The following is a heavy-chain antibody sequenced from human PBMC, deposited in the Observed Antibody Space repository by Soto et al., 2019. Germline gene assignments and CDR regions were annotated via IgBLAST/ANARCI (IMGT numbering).Heavy chain of an antibody. CDR3: ARDTGSDYYGSGSYYRPYFDY. J-gene: IGHJ4*02. D-gene: IGHD3-10*01. CDR1: GGSISSYY. V-gene: IGHV4-59*01. CDR2: IYYSGST. Sequence: SETLSLTCTVSGGSISSYYWSWIRQPPGKGLEWIGYIYYSGSTNYNPSLKSRVTISVDTSKNQFSLKLSSVTAADTAVYYCARDTGSDYYGSGSYYRPYFDYWGQGTLVTVS.